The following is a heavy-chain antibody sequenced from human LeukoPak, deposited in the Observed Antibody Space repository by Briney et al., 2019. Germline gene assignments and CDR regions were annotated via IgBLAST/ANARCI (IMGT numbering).Heavy chain of an antibody. CDR2: ISYDGSNK. D-gene: IGHD6-19*01. CDR1: GFTLSRYG. V-gene: IGHV3-30*18. CDR3: AKDLSYSSLLFDY. J-gene: IGHJ4*02. Sequence: PGRSLRLSCTASGFTLSRYGMHWVRQTPGKGLEWVAVISYDGSNKDYADSVKGRFTISRDNSKNTLYLQMNSLRTEDTAVYYCAKDLSYSSLLFDYWGQGTLVTVSS.